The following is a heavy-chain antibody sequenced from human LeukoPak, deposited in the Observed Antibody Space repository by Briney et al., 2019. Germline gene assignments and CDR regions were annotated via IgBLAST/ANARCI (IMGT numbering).Heavy chain of an antibody. J-gene: IGHJ4*02. V-gene: IGHV3-30*18. CDR1: GFTFSNAW. Sequence: GGSLRLSCAASGFTFSNAWMSWVRQAPGKGLEWVAVISYDGSNKYYADSVKGRFTISRDNSKNTLYLQMHSLRAEDTAVYYCAKVDTGVLRYYYFDYWGQGTLVTVSS. CDR3: AKVDTGVLRYYYFDY. D-gene: IGHD5-18*01. CDR2: ISYDGSNK.